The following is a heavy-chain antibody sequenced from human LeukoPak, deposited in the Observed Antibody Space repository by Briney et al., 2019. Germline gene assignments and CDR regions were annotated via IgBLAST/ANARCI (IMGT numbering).Heavy chain of an antibody. D-gene: IGHD3-22*01. CDR3: ARASITMIVVAVGSSDP. CDR1: GYTFTVYY. V-gene: IGHV1-2*02. Sequence: ASVKVSCKASGYTFTVYYMHWVRQAPGQGLEWMGWINPNSGGTNYAQKFQGRVTITRDTSISTAYMELSRLRSDDTAVYYCARASITMIVVAVGSSDPWGQGTLVTVSS. CDR2: INPNSGGT. J-gene: IGHJ5*02.